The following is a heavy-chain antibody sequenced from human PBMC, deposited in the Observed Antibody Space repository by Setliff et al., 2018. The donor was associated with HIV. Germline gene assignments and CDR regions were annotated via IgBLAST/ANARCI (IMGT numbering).Heavy chain of an antibody. CDR1: GFTFSSYA. CDR3: ARARQQWLRTHYYYYGMDV. CDR2: ISYDGSNK. V-gene: IGHV3-30*04. Sequence: QPGGSLRLSCAASGFTFSSYAMHWVRQAPGKGLEWVAVISYDGSNKYYADSVKGRFTISRDNSKNTLYLQMNSLRAEDTAVYYCARARQQWLRTHYYYYGMDVWGQGTTVTVSS. J-gene: IGHJ6*02. D-gene: IGHD6-19*01.